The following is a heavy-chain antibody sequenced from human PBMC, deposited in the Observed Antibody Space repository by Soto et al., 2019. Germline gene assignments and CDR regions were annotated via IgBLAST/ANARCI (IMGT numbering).Heavy chain of an antibody. D-gene: IGHD6-19*01. V-gene: IGHV3-20*04. CDR2: INWNGGST. CDR1: GFTFDDYG. J-gene: IGHJ4*02. Sequence: EVQLVESGGGVVRPGGSLRLSCAASGFTFDDYGMSWVRHAPGKGLGWVSGINWNGGSTGYADSVKGRFTISRDNAKNSLYLQMNSLRAEDTALYYCARLYSSGWYGPGRYWGQGTLVTVSS. CDR3: ARLYSSGWYGPGRY.